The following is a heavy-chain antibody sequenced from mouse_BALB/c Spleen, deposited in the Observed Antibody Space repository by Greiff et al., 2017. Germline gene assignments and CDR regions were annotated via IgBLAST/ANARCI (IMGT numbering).Heavy chain of an antibody. J-gene: IGHJ1*01. D-gene: IGHD2-3*01. CDR3: ARWLLPWYFDV. Sequence: QVQLQQSGAELMKPGASVKISCKATGYTFSSYWIEWVKQRPGHGLEWIGEILPGSGSTNYNEKFKGKATFTADTSSNTAYMQLSSLTSEDSAVYYCARWLLPWYFDVWGAGTTVTVSS. CDR1: GYTFSSYW. V-gene: IGHV1-9*01. CDR2: ILPGSGST.